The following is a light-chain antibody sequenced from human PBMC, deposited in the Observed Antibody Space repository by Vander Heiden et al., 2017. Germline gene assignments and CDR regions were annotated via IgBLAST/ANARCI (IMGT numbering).Light chain of an antibody. J-gene: IGKJ1*01. V-gene: IGKV3-20*01. CDR3: QQYGSSPET. Sequence: LVLTQSSVTLSLSPGARATPPVRASQSVISSYLAWYQQKPGQAPRLLIYGASSRATGIPDRFSGSGSGTDFTLTISRLEPEDFAVYYCQQYGSSPETFGQGTKVEIK. CDR1: QSVISSY. CDR2: GAS.